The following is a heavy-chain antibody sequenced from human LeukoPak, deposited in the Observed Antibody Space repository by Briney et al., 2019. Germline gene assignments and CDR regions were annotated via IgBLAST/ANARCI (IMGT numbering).Heavy chain of an antibody. J-gene: IGHJ5*02. V-gene: IGHV4-39*01. CDR2: IYYSGST. CDR3: ARPKESRYYDFWSANWFDP. CDR1: GGSISSSSYY. Sequence: SETLSLTCTVSGGSISSSSYYWGWIRQPPGKGLEWIGSIYYSGSTYCNPSLKSRVTISVDTSKNQFSLKLSSVTAADTAVYYCARPKESRYYDFWSANWFDPWGQGTLVTVSS. D-gene: IGHD3-3*01.